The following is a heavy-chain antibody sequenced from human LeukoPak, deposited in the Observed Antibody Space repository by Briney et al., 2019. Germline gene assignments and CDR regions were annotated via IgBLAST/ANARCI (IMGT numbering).Heavy chain of an antibody. J-gene: IGHJ5*02. V-gene: IGHV4-59*01. Sequence: PSETLSLTCTVSGASISSYYWSWIRQPPGKGLEWIGYIYYSGSTNYNPSLKSRVTISVDTSKNQFSLKLSSVTAADTAVYYCAREDYVDYVGGNWFDPWGQGTLVTVSS. CDR1: GASISSYY. CDR3: AREDYVDYVGGNWFDP. CDR2: IYYSGST. D-gene: IGHD4-17*01.